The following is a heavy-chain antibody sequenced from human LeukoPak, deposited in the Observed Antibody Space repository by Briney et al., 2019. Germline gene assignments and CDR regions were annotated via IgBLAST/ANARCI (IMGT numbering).Heavy chain of an antibody. D-gene: IGHD1-26*01. CDR1: GYTFTGYY. J-gene: IGHJ3*02. CDR3: ARGRGGGSYLGAFDI. CDR2: INPNSGGT. V-gene: IGHV1-2*02. Sequence: ASVKVSCKASGYTFTGYYMHWVRQAPGQGLEWMGWINPNSGGTNYAQKFQGRVTMTRDTSISTAYMELSRLRSDDTAVYYCARGRGGGSYLGAFDIWGQGTMVTVSS.